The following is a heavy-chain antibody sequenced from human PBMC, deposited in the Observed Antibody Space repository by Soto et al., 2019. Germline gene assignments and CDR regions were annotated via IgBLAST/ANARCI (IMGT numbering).Heavy chain of an antibody. CDR3: AKNSGRVPTSWHFAY. Sequence: EVQLLESGGDLVQPGRSLRLSCAASGFTFSGYAMSWVRQAPGKGLEWVSVIHGGGNSAYYADSVKGRLTISRDNSKNTLDLQMSSLRGEDTAVYYCAKNSGRVPTSWHFAYWGQGTLVTVSS. CDR1: GFTFSGYA. J-gene: IGHJ4*02. D-gene: IGHD3-10*01. V-gene: IGHV3-23*01. CDR2: IHGGGNSA.